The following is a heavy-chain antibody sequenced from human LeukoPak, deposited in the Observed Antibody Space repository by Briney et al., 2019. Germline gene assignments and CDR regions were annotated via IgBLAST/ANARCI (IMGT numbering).Heavy chain of an antibody. Sequence: GGSLRLSCAASGFTFSSYSMNWVRQAPGKGLEWVSSISSSSSYIYYADSVKGRFTISRDNAKNSLYLQMNSLRAEDTAMYYCAREYYDFWSGYYNYYYYGMDVWGQGTTVTVSS. CDR2: ISSSSSYI. D-gene: IGHD3-3*01. CDR3: AREYYDFWSGYYNYYYYGMDV. V-gene: IGHV3-21*01. CDR1: GFTFSSYS. J-gene: IGHJ6*02.